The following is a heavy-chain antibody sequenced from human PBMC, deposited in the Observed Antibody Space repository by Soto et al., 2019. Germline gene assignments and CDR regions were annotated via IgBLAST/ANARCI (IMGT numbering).Heavy chain of an antibody. Sequence: TVRPLRLSCTASGFSFSSYSMNWVRQAPGKGLEWVSSISSSSSYIYYADSVKGRFTISRDNAKNSLYLQMNSLRAEDTAVYYCARDNYYDSSGSLGYWGQGTLVTVSS. V-gene: IGHV3-21*01. D-gene: IGHD3-22*01. CDR2: ISSSSSYI. CDR1: GFSFSSYS. J-gene: IGHJ4*02. CDR3: ARDNYYDSSGSLGY.